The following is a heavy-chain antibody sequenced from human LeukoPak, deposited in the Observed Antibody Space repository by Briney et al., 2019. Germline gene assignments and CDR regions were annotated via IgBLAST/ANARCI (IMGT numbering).Heavy chain of an antibody. J-gene: IGHJ6*02. CDR3: SRGPTQLWFYYGMDV. D-gene: IGHD5-18*01. CDR1: GFTFSDHA. V-gene: IGHV3-49*04. Sequence: PGRSLRLSCTASGFTFSDHAMSWVRQAPGKGPEWVGFIRSKTYGGTTEYAASVKGRFTISRADSISIAYLQMNSLKTEDTAVYYCSRGPTQLWFYYGMDVWGQGTTVIVSS. CDR2: IRSKTYGGTT.